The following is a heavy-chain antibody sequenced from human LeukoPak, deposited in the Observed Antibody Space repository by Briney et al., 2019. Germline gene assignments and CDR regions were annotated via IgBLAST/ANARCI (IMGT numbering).Heavy chain of an antibody. CDR2: IIPIFGTA. D-gene: IGHD3-10*01. Sequence: SVKVSCKASGGTFSSYAISWVRQAPGQGLEWMGGIIPIFGTANYAQKFQGRVTITTDESTSTAYMELSSLRSEDTAVYYCARPRSQVITDLNYYYYMDVWGKGTTVTVSS. V-gene: IGHV1-69*05. CDR1: GGTFSSYA. J-gene: IGHJ6*03. CDR3: ARPRSQVITDLNYYYYMDV.